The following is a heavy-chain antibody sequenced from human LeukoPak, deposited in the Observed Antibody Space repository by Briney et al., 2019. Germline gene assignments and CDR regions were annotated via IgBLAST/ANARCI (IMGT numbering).Heavy chain of an antibody. Sequence: GGSLRLSCAASGFTFSSYGMHWVRQAPGKGLEWVAAIWYDGSHEFYADSVKGRFTISRDNSKNTLYLQMNSLRAEDTAVYYCAKHHDSSGYTSWDYWGQGTLVTVSS. V-gene: IGHV3-33*06. CDR2: IWYDGSHE. CDR3: AKHHDSSGYTSWDY. J-gene: IGHJ4*02. D-gene: IGHD3-22*01. CDR1: GFTFSSYG.